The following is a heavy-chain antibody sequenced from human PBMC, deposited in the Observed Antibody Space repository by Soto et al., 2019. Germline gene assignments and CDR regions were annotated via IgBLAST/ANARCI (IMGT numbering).Heavy chain of an antibody. CDR2: ISYDGSNK. CDR3: ARATGVVTAMAPSN. Sequence: GGSLRLSCAASGFTFSSYAMHWVRQAPGKGLEWVAVISYDGSNKYYADSVKGRFTISRDNSKNTLYLQMNSLRAEDTAVYYCARATGVVTAMAPSNWGQGTLVTVSS. CDR1: GFTFSSYA. D-gene: IGHD2-21*02. V-gene: IGHV3-30-3*01. J-gene: IGHJ4*02.